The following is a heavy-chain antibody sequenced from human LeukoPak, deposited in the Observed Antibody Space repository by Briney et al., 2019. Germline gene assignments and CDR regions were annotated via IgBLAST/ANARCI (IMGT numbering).Heavy chain of an antibody. CDR1: GDSIRSSSYY. V-gene: IGHV4-39*01. D-gene: IGHD1-26*01. CDR2: IYYSGST. Sequence: KPSETLSLTCSVSGDSIRSSSYYRGWIRQPPGKGLEWIGSIYYSGSTYYNPSLKNRATISVDTSKNQFSLKLTSVTAADTAVFYCASTRRSGTYLEAFDIWGQGTMVTISS. CDR3: ASTRRSGTYLEAFDI. J-gene: IGHJ3*02.